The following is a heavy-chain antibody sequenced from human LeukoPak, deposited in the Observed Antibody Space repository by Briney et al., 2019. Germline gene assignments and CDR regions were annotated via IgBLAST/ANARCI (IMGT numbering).Heavy chain of an antibody. CDR2: INHSGGT. CDR1: GGSFSGYY. V-gene: IGHV4-34*01. D-gene: IGHD5-18*01. Sequence: SETLSLTCAVYGGSFSGYYWSWIRQPPGKGLEWIGEINHSGGTNYNPSLKSRVTISVDTSKNQFSLKLSSVTAADTAVYYCARGRYSYGYDYWGQGTLVTVSS. CDR3: ARGRYSYGYDY. J-gene: IGHJ4*02.